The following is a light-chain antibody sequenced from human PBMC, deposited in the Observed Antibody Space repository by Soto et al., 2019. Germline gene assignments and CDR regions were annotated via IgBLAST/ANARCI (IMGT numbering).Light chain of an antibody. CDR3: HQYDDWPPGGT. CDR2: DAS. Sequence: EILVTQSPATLSVSPGERATLSSSASQSVSSNLAWYQEKPGQAPRLLIYDASTRATGIPVRFSGSGSGTEFTLTISSLQSEDFAVYYCHQYDDWPPGGTFGQGTKVEIK. CDR1: QSVSSN. J-gene: IGKJ1*01. V-gene: IGKV3-15*01.